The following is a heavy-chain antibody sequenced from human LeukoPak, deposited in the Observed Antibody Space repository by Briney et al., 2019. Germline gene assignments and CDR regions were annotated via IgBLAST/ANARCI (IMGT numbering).Heavy chain of an antibody. J-gene: IGHJ5*02. CDR3: ASQVYYDSSGYFYNWFDP. D-gene: IGHD3-22*01. Sequence: HGESLKISCKGSGYSFTSYWTSWVRQMPGKGLEWMGRIDPSDSYTNYSPSFQGHVTISADKSISTAYLQWSSLKASDTAMYYCASQVYYDSSGYFYNWFDPWGQGTLVTVSS. V-gene: IGHV5-10-1*01. CDR1: GYSFTSYW. CDR2: IDPSDSYT.